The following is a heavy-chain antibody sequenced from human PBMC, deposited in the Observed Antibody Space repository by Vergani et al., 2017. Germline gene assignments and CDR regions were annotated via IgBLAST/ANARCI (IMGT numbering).Heavy chain of an antibody. V-gene: IGHV1-69*13. J-gene: IGHJ6*02. D-gene: IGHD5-24*01. CDR3: ARIGGRATTRYYYYGMDV. CDR1: GGTFRSYA. Sequence: QVQLVQSGAEVKKPGSSVTVSCKASGGTFRSYAISWVRQAPGQGLEWMGRIIPIFGTANYAQKFQGRVTITADESTSTAYMELSSLRSEDTAVYYCARIGGRATTRYYYYGMDVWGQGTTVTVSS. CDR2: IIPIFGTA.